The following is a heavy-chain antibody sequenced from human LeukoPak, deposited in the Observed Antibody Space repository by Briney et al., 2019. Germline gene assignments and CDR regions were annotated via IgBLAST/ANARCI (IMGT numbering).Heavy chain of an antibody. Sequence: GGSLRLSCAASGFTFSSYWMHWVRQVPGKGPVWVSRINSDGSNTRYADSVKGRFTISRDNAKNTLYLQMNSLRAEDTAVYYCARGDYYDSSGYYAYWGQGTLVTVSS. D-gene: IGHD3-22*01. V-gene: IGHV3-74*01. CDR2: INSDGSNT. J-gene: IGHJ4*02. CDR1: GFTFSSYW. CDR3: ARGDYYDSSGYYAY.